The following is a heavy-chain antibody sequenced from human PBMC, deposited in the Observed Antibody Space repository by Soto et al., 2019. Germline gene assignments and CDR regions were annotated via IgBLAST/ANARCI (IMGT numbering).Heavy chain of an antibody. V-gene: IGHV3-30*03. CDR3: ARDLEPRAAPGWYYGLDV. CDR1: GFTFSSHG. J-gene: IGHJ6*02. D-gene: IGHD6-19*01. Sequence: LRLSCVASGFTFSSHGMHWVRQAPGKGLEWVAVISHDGANIFYTDSLRGRVSISRDNSKDTLYLQMTSLGTEDTAVYYCARDLEPRAAPGWYYGLDVWGQGTTVTVSS. CDR2: ISHDGANI.